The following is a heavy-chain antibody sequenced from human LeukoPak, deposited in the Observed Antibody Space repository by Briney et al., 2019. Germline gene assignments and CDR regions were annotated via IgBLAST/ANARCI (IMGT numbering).Heavy chain of an antibody. Sequence: SETLSLTCTVSGGSISSSSYYWGWIRQPPGKGLEWIGCIYYSGSTYYNPSLKSRVTISVDTSKNQFSLKLSSVTAADTAVYYCAREVYYGSGSYPYCFDYWGQRTLVTVSS. J-gene: IGHJ4*02. CDR2: IYYSGST. V-gene: IGHV4-39*01. CDR3: AREVYYGSGSYPYCFDY. CDR1: GGSISSSSYY. D-gene: IGHD3-10*01.